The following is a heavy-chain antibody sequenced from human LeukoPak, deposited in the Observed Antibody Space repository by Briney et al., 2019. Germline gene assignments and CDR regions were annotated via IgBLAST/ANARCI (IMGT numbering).Heavy chain of an antibody. D-gene: IGHD6-13*01. CDR1: GYSFTSYW. V-gene: IGHV5-51*01. CDR3: ARGEAYASSWHGD. Sequence: GESLKISCTGSGYSFTSYWIAWVRQMPGKGLEYMGIIFPGNSDTRYNPSSQGQVPISADTSISTAYLQWSSLKASDTAMYYCARGEAYASSWHGDWGQGTLVTVSS. CDR2: IFPGNSDT. J-gene: IGHJ4*02.